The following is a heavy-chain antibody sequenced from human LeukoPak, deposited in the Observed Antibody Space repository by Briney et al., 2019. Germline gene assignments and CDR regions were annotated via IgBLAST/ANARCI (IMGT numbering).Heavy chain of an antibody. V-gene: IGHV4-39*01. CDR3: ARQPYSSGWRYYYYYYMDV. CDR2: IYYSGST. CDR1: GDSISSSSSY. D-gene: IGHD6-19*01. Sequence: SETLSLTCTVSGDSISSSSSYWGWIRQPPGKGLEWIGSIYYSGSTYYNTSLKSRVTISVDTSKNQFSLKLSSVTAADTAVYYCARQPYSSGWRYYYYYYMDVWGKGTTVTISS. J-gene: IGHJ6*03.